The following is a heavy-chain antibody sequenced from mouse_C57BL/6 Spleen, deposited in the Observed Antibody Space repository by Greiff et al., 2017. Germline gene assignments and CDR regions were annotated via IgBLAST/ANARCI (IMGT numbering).Heavy chain of an antibody. V-gene: IGHV1-50*01. CDR1: GYTFTSYW. CDR2: IDPSDSYT. CDR3: ASGSTVVAGFDY. D-gene: IGHD1-1*01. Sequence: VQLQQPGAELVKPGASVKLSCKASGYTFTSYWMQWVKQRPGQGLEWIGEIDPSDSYTNYNQKFKGKATLTVDTSSSTAYMQLSSLTSEDSAVYYCASGSTVVAGFDYWGQGTTLTVSS. J-gene: IGHJ2*01.